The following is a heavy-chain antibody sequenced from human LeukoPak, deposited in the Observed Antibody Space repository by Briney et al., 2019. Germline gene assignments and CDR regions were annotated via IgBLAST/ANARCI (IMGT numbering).Heavy chain of an antibody. CDR1: GFTFSNYG. CDR2: ISSDGSTD. J-gene: IGHJ5*01. D-gene: IGHD1-7*01. V-gene: IGHV3-30*03. CDR3: TREGMGTSFSAWFHP. Sequence: RRSLRLSCEASGFTFSNYGMHWVRQAPGKGLEWVAVISSDGSTDYYADPVKGRFTISRDRSKNTMYLQMNSLRIEDTAVYYCTREGMGTSFSAWFHPWGQGTLVTVSS.